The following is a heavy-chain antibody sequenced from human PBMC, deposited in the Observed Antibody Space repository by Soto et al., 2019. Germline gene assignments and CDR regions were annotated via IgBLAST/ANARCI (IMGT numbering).Heavy chain of an antibody. V-gene: IGHV1-18*01. CDR2: ISAYNGNT. CDR3: ARDNWNYALSWFDP. Sequence: ASVKVSCKASGYTFTSYGISWVRQAPGQGLEWMGWISAYNGNTNYAQKLQGRVTMTTDTSTSTAYMELRSLRSDDTAVYYCARDNWNYALSWFDPWGQGTLLTVSS. D-gene: IGHD1-7*01. J-gene: IGHJ5*02. CDR1: GYTFTSYG.